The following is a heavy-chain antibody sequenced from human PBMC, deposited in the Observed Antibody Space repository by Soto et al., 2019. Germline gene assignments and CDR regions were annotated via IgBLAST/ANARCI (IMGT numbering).Heavy chain of an antibody. CDR2: ITAHNGNT. V-gene: IGHV1-18*01. CDR1: GYTFSNYA. J-gene: IGHJ6*02. CDR3: ARDAPYDDFWSGVMELYYYGMDV. Sequence: QVQLVQSGGEVKKPGASVKVSCKASGYTFSNYAISWVRQAPGQGLEWMGWITAHNGNTKYAQKFQARVTKTTDTSTSTASMELRSLTSDDTAVYYCARDAPYDDFWSGVMELYYYGMDVWGQGTTVTVSS. D-gene: IGHD3-3*01.